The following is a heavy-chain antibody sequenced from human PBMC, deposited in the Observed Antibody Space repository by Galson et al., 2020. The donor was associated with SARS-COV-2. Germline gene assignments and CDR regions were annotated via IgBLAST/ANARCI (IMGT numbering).Heavy chain of an antibody. J-gene: IGHJ5*02. D-gene: IGHD3-22*01. CDR1: GGSISSTYY. V-gene: IGHV4-39*01. CDR3: AKIVVVNWIDP. Sequence: SETLSLTCTVSGGSISSTYYWGWIRQPPGKGLEWIGSIYKSGTTNYNPSLKSRVTMSVDTSKNQFSLSMRSVTAADTAIYYCAKIVVVNWIDPGGQGTLVTVSS. CDR2: IYKSGTT.